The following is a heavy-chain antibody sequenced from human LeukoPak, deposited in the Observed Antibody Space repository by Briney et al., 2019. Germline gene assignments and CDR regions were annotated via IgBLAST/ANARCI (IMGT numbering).Heavy chain of an antibody. CDR2: IRNDGNYK. Sequence: GGSLRLSCAASGFTFRNYGMHWVRQAPGKGLEWVAFIRNDGNYKYNADSVKGRFTISRDDSKNTVYLQMTSLRAEDTAVYYCVKDTSYAFQIWGQGTMVTVSS. CDR3: VKDTSYAFQI. J-gene: IGHJ3*02. V-gene: IGHV3-30*02. CDR1: GFTFRNYG.